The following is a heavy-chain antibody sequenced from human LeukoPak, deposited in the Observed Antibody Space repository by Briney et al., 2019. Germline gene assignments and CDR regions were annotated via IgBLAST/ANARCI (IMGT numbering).Heavy chain of an antibody. D-gene: IGHD3-16*01. J-gene: IGHJ5*02. CDR1: GPSVSSSGYY. CDR3: ARHNWGSFYSFDT. CDR2: IYYTGGT. Sequence: PSETLSLTCSVSGPSVSSSGYYWDWIRQAPGKGLEWIGTIYYTGGTSYSPSLASRVTISVDTSKNHFSLSLTYVTAADTAIYYCARHNWGSFYSFDTWNQGTLVTVSS. V-gene: IGHV4-39*01.